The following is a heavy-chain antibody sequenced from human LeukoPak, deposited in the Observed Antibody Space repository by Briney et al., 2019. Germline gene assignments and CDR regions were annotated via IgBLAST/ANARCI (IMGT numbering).Heavy chain of an antibody. V-gene: IGHV4-61*02. CDR1: GGSISSGSYY. CDR2: IYTSGST. Sequence: SETLSLTCTVSGGSISSGSYYWSWIRQPAGKGLEWMGRIYTSGSTHYNPSLKSRVTISVDTSKNQFSLKLSSVTAADTAVYYFAKEGFNYFVWGKIHYNYMDVWGKGTTVSISS. CDR3: AKEGFNYFVWGKIHYNYMDV. D-gene: IGHD3-16*01. J-gene: IGHJ6*03.